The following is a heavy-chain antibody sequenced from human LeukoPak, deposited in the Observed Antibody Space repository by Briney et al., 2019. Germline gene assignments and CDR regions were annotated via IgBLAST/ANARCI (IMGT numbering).Heavy chain of an antibody. J-gene: IGHJ3*02. CDR1: GYSFTSYW. Sequence: GESLKISCKGSGYSFTSYWISWVRQMPGKGLEWMGIIYPGDSDTRYSPSFQGQVTISADKSISTAYLQWSSLKASDTAMYYCARRKYCSSTSCFSDAFDIWGQGTMVTVSS. CDR3: ARRKYCSSTSCFSDAFDI. D-gene: IGHD2-2*01. V-gene: IGHV5-51*01. CDR2: IYPGDSDT.